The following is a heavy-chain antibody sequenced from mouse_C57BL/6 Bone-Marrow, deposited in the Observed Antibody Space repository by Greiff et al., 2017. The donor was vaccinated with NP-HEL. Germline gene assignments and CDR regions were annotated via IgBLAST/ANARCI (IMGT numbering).Heavy chain of an antibody. CDR2: ISDGGSYT. Sequence: DVMLVESGGGLVKPGGSLKLSCAASGFTFSSYAMSWVRQTPEKRLEWVATISDGGSYTYYPDNVKGRFTISRDNAKNNLYLQMSHLKSEDTAMYYCARDRFGIYCYGSSYVPLYAMDYWGQGTSVTVSS. J-gene: IGHJ4*01. V-gene: IGHV5-4*01. D-gene: IGHD1-1*01. CDR3: ARDRFGIYCYGSSYVPLYAMDY. CDR1: GFTFSSYA.